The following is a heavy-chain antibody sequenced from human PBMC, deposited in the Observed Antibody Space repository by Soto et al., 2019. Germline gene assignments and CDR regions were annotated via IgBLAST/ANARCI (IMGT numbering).Heavy chain of an antibody. J-gene: IGHJ6*02. D-gene: IGHD3-3*01. V-gene: IGHV1-2*02. CDR1: GYTFTDYC. Sequence: VKVSCKASGYTFTDYCMHWVRQAPGQGLEWMGWINPKSGGTNYAQKFQGRVTMTRDTSISTAYMELSRLTSDDTAVIYCARAREVIITIFGYGTDVWGPGTTVTV. CDR2: INPKSGGT. CDR3: ARAREVIITIFGYGTDV.